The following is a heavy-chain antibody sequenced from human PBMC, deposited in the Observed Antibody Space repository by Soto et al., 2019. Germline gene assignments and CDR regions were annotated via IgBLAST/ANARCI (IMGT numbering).Heavy chain of an antibody. CDR3: AKGSIVGATKDWFDP. CDR1: GFTFSSYG. D-gene: IGHD1-26*01. Sequence: LRLSCAASGFTFSSYGMYWVRQAPGKGLEWVAVISYDGSSKYYADSVKGRLTISRDNSENTLYLQMNSLRAEDTAVYYCAKGSIVGATKDWFDPWGQGTLVTVSS. J-gene: IGHJ5*02. CDR2: ISYDGSSK. V-gene: IGHV3-30*18.